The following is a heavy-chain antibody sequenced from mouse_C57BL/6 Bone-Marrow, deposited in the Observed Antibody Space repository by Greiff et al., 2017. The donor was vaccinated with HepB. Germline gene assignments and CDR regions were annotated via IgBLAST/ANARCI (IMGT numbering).Heavy chain of an antibody. CDR2: FHPYNDDT. Sequence: VHLVESGAELVKPGASVKMSCKASGYTFTTYPIEWMKQNHGKSLEWIGNFHPYNDDTKYNEKFKGKATLTVEKSSSTVYLELSRLTSDDSAVYYCARAYYSNYEGFAYWGQGTLVTVSA. CDR1: GYTFTTYP. J-gene: IGHJ3*01. CDR3: ARAYYSNYEGFAY. V-gene: IGHV1-47*01. D-gene: IGHD2-5*01.